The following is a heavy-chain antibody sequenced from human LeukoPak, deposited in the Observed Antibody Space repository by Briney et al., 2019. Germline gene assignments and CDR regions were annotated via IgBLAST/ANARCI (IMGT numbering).Heavy chain of an antibody. V-gene: IGHV3-15*01. CDR3: TTGLMSWNYPSDY. J-gene: IGHJ4*02. D-gene: IGHD1-7*01. CDR2: IKSKTDGGTT. Sequence: GGSLRLSCAASGFTLSGYSMNWVRQAPGKGLEWVGRIKSKTDGGTTDYAAPVKGRFTISRDDSKNTLYLQMNSLKTEDTAVYYCTTGLMSWNYPSDYWGQGTLVTVSS. CDR1: GFTLSGYS.